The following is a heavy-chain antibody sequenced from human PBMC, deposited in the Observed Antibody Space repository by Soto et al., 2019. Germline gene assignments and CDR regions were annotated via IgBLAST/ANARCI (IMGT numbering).Heavy chain of an antibody. Sequence: GGSLRLSCAASGFTFSSYWMHWVRQAPGEGLVWVSRINGDGSNTDYADSVKGRFTISRDNAKSTLYLQMNSLRSEDPAVYYCARGGGSSALGFDYWGQGTLVTVSS. V-gene: IGHV3-74*01. CDR3: ARGGGSSALGFDY. CDR2: INGDGSNT. J-gene: IGHJ4*02. CDR1: GFTFSSYW. D-gene: IGHD6-6*01.